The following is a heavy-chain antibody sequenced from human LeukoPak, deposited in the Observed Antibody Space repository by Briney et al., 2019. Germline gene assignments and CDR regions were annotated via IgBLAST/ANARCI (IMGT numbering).Heavy chain of an antibody. J-gene: IGHJ4*02. Sequence: GASVKVSCKASGYTFTGYYMHWVRQAPGQGLEWMGRINPNSGGTNYAQKFQGRVTMTRDTSISTAYMELSRLRSDDTAVYYCAREPGIKYYYDSSGYHFDYWGQGTLVTVSS. CDR1: GYTFTGYY. V-gene: IGHV1-2*06. D-gene: IGHD3-22*01. CDR2: INPNSGGT. CDR3: AREPGIKYYYDSSGYHFDY.